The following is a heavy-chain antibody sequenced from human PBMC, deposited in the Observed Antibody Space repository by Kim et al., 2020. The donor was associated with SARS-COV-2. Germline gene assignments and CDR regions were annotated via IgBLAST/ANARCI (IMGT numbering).Heavy chain of an antibody. CDR1: GFTFSSYS. CDR2: ISSSSSYI. V-gene: IGHV3-21*01. D-gene: IGHD6-13*01. CDR3: ARATGRYSSSWSLIDY. Sequence: GGSLRLSCAASGFTFSSYSMNWVRQAPGKGLEWVSSISSSSSYIYYADSVKGRFTISRDNAKNSLYLQMNSLRAEDTAVYYCARATGRYSSSWSLIDYWGQGTLVTVSS. J-gene: IGHJ4*02.